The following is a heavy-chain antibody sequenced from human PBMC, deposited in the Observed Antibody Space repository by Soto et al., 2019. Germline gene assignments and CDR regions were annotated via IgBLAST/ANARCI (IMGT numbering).Heavy chain of an antibody. CDR3: AILGRKYAFDI. V-gene: IGHV4-31*03. CDR2: IYYSGST. J-gene: IGHJ3*02. CDR1: GGSISSGGYY. Sequence: SETLSLTCTVSGGSISSGGYYWSWIRQHPGKGLEWIGYIYYSGSTYYNPSLKSRVTISVDTSKNQFSLKLSSVTAADTAVYYCAILGRKYAFDIWGQGTMVTVSS.